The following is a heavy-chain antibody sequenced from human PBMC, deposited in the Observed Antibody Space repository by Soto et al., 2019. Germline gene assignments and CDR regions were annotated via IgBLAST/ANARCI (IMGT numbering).Heavy chain of an antibody. Sequence: GGSLRLSCAASGFTFSSYAMSWVRQAPGKGLEWVSAISGSGGSTYCADSVKGRFTISRDNSKKTLYLQMNSLRAEDTVVYYCANAVWELRRGDPWGQGTLVTVSS. CDR2: ISGSGGST. V-gene: IGHV3-23*01. J-gene: IGHJ5*02. CDR1: GFTFSSYA. D-gene: IGHD1-26*01. CDR3: ANAVWELRRGDP.